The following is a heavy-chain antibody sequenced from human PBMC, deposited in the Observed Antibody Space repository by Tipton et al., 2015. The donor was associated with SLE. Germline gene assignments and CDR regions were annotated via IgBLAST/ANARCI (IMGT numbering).Heavy chain of an antibody. V-gene: IGHV4-61*10. CDR1: GGSISSGRYC. J-gene: IGHJ5*02. CDR3: ARAQLGKYCSGGSCFPWGWFDP. D-gene: IGHD2-15*01. Sequence: TLSLTCTVSGGSISSGRYCWSWIRQPAGKGLEWIGYISYTGNTNYNPSLESRVSISVDTSKNQFSVRLRSVTTADTALYYCARAQLGKYCSGGSCFPWGWFDPWGQGTLVIASS. CDR2: ISYTGNT.